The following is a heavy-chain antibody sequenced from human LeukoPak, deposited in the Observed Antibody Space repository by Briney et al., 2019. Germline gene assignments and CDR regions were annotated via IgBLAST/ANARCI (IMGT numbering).Heavy chain of an antibody. Sequence: PSETLSLTCTVSGGSISSGGYYWSWIRQPPGKGLEWIGYIYYSGSTNYNPSLKSRVTISVDTSKNQFSLKLSSVTAADTAVYYCARGGWQDYYYYMDVWGKGTTVTVSS. V-gene: IGHV4-61*08. CDR2: IYYSGST. D-gene: IGHD2-15*01. CDR3: ARGGWQDYYYYMDV. J-gene: IGHJ6*03. CDR1: GGSISSGGYY.